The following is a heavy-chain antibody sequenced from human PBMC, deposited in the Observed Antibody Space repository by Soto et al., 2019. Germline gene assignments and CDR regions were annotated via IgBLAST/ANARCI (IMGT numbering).Heavy chain of an antibody. D-gene: IGHD6-19*01. J-gene: IGHJ4*02. V-gene: IGHV3-66*01. CDR3: ARVLAVAGGEVFDY. Sequence: LRLSCAASGFTVSSNYMSWVRQAPGKGLEWVSVIYSGGSTYYADSVKGRFTISRDNSKNTLYLQMNSLRAEDTAVYYCARVLAVAGGEVFDYCGQGTLVTVSS. CDR1: GFTVSSNY. CDR2: IYSGGST.